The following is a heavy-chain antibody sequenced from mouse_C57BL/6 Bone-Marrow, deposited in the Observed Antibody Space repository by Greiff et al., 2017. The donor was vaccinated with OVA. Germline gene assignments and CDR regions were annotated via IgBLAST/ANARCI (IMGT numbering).Heavy chain of an antibody. V-gene: IGHV1-64*01. Sequence: QVQLQQPGAELVKPGASVKLSCKASGYTFTSYWMHWVKQRPGQGLEWIGMIHPNSGSTNYNEKFKSKATLTVDKSSSTAYMQLSSLTSEDSAVYYGARKGFTTVVATGAMDYWGQGTSVTVSS. CDR1: GYTFTSYW. D-gene: IGHD1-1*01. CDR3: ARKGFTTVVATGAMDY. CDR2: IHPNSGST. J-gene: IGHJ4*01.